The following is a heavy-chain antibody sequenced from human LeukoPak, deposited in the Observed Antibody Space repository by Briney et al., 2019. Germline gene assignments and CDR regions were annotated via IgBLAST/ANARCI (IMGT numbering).Heavy chain of an antibody. CDR3: ARGRRYSGYDFDY. J-gene: IGHJ4*02. D-gene: IGHD5-12*01. Sequence: SVKVSCKASGGTVSSCAISWVRQAPGQGLEWIGGIIPIFGTANYAQKFQGRVTITADESTSTAYTELSSLRSEDTAVYYCARGRRYSGYDFDYWGQGTLVTVSS. CDR2: IIPIFGTA. CDR1: GGTVSSCA. V-gene: IGHV1-69*13.